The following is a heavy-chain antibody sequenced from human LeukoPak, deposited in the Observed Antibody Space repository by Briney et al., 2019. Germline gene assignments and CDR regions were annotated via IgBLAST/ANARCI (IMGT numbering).Heavy chain of an antibody. D-gene: IGHD3-16*02. V-gene: IGHV4-31*03. Sequence: SQTLSLTCTVSGGSISSGGYYWSWIRQHPGKGLEWIGYIYYSGSTYYNPSLKSRVTISVDTSKNQFSLKLSSVTAADTAVYYCGGYDYVWGSYRYTFDYWGQGTLVTVSS. CDR3: GGYDYVWGSYRYTFDY. CDR1: GGSISSGGYY. J-gene: IGHJ4*02. CDR2: IYYSGST.